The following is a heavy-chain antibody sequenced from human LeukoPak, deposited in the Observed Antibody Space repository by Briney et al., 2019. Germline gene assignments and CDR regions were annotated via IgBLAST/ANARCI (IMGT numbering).Heavy chain of an antibody. V-gene: IGHV3-20*04. CDR1: GFTFHDYG. J-gene: IGHJ4*02. Sequence: RPGGSLRLSCAASGFTFHDYGMSWVRQAPGKGLEWVSGINWNGGSTGYADSVKGRFTISRDNAKNSLYLQMNSLRAEDTALYYCATSTWSIWSFAYWGQGTLVTVSS. CDR3: ATSTWSIWSFAY. CDR2: INWNGGST. D-gene: IGHD6-13*01.